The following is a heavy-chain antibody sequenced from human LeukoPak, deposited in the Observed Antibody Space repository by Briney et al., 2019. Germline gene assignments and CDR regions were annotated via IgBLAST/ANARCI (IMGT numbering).Heavy chain of an antibody. D-gene: IGHD6-19*01. V-gene: IGHV3-33*01. CDR1: GFTFSSYG. Sequence: GGSLRLSCAASGFTFSSYGMHWVRQAPGKGLEWVAVIWYDGSNKYYADSVKGRFTISRDNSKNTLYLQMNSLRAEDTAVYYCARANDYSSGWYDESPPEATYGMDVWGQGTTVTVSS. CDR2: IWYDGSNK. CDR3: ARANDYSSGWYDESPPEATYGMDV. J-gene: IGHJ6*02.